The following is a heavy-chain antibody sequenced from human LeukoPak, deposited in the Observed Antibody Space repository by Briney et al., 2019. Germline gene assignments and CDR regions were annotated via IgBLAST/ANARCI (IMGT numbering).Heavy chain of an antibody. Sequence: GGSLRLSCAASGFTFSSYSMNWVRQAPGKGLEWVSSISSSSSYIYYADSVKGRFTISRDNAKNSLYLQMYSLRAEDTAVYYCARAGGSWSFDYWGQGTLVTVSS. V-gene: IGHV3-21*01. CDR3: ARAGGSWSFDY. CDR1: GFTFSSYS. D-gene: IGHD1-26*01. J-gene: IGHJ4*02. CDR2: ISSSSSYI.